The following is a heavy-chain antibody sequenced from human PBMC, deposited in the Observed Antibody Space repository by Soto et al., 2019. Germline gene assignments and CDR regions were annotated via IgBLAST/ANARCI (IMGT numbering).Heavy chain of an antibody. CDR3: ASALSEDS. J-gene: IGHJ4*02. V-gene: IGHV3-53*01. Sequence: GGSLRLSCEVCGFRIGGNPISWVRQAPWQGLEWVASIHTVGSTYYADSVQGRFTISSDNSKNTLFLQMNSLRVGDTAIYFCASALSEDSCGQGTLVTLSS. CDR1: GFRIGGNP. D-gene: IGHD3-3*02. CDR2: IHTVGST.